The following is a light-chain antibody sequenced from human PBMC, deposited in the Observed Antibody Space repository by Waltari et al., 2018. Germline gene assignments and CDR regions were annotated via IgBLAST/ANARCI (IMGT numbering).Light chain of an antibody. CDR3: QQSYSTPYT. CDR1: QSISSY. Sequence: DIQMTQSPSSLSASVGDRVTITCRASQSISSYLNWYQQKPGTAPKLLIYAASSLQSGVPTRFRGSGSGTDCTLTISSLQPEDFATYYCQQSYSTPYTFGQGTKLEIK. CDR2: AAS. J-gene: IGKJ2*01. V-gene: IGKV1-39*01.